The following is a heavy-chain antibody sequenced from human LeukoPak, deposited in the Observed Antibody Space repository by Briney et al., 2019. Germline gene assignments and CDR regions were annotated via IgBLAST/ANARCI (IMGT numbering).Heavy chain of an antibody. CDR2: VFYGGST. D-gene: IGHD3-3*01. J-gene: IGHJ4*02. Sequence: PSETLSLTCAVSGYSISSGIYYWGWIRQPPGKGLEWIGSVFYGGSTYYNPSLKSRVTISVDTSKNQFSLQLSSVTAADTAVYYCARHPQGGSGYYLFDYWGQGTLVTVSS. CDR1: GYSISSGIYY. CDR3: ARHPQGGSGYYLFDY. V-gene: IGHV4-39*01.